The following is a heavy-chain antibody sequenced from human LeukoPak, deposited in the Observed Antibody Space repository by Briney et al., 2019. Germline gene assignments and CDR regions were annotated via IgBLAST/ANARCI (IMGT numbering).Heavy chain of an antibody. CDR2: INPNSGGT. V-gene: IGHV1-2*02. Sequence: ASVKVSCKASGYTFTGYYMHWVRQAPGQGLEWMGWINPNSGGTNYAQKFQGRVTMTRDTSKKQFSLKLSSATAADTAVYYCVRDRRARGVHYYYYYMDVWGKGTTVTVSS. D-gene: IGHD3-10*01. CDR1: GYTFTGYY. J-gene: IGHJ6*03. CDR3: VRDRRARGVHYYYYYMDV.